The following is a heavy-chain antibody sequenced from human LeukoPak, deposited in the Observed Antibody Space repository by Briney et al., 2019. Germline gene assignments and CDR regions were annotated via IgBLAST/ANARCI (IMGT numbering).Heavy chain of an antibody. J-gene: IGHJ4*02. V-gene: IGHV3-21*01. D-gene: IGHD2-2*01. CDR3: ARQVHYYAGFDY. CDR1: GFNFSSYS. Sequence: GGSLRLSCAASGFNFSSYSMNWVRQAPGKGLEWVSSISSSSSYIYYADSVKGRFTISRDNAKNSLYLQMNSLRAEDTAVYYFARQVHYYAGFDYWGQGTLVTVSS. CDR2: ISSSSSYI.